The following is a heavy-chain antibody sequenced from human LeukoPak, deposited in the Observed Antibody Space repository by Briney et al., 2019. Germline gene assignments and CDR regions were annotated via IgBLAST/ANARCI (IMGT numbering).Heavy chain of an antibody. Sequence: AGGSLRLSCAASGFTFSNYAMSWVRQAPGKGLEWVSAISGSGGSTYYADSVKGRFTISRDNSKNTLYLQMNNLRAEDTAVHYCAKTRGSGPFDYWGQGTLVTVSS. CDR1: GFTFSNYA. D-gene: IGHD3-10*01. J-gene: IGHJ4*02. CDR3: AKTRGSGPFDY. V-gene: IGHV3-23*01. CDR2: ISGSGGST.